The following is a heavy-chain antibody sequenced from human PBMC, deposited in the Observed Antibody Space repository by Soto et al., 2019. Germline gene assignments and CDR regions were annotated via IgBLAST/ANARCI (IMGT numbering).Heavy chain of an antibody. CDR2: IVPASGGA. J-gene: IGHJ4*02. V-gene: IGHV1-46*01. CDR1: GYSFTDFF. D-gene: IGHD5-12*01. Sequence: ASVKVSCKASGYSFTDFFIHWVRQAPGQGLEWMGFIVPASGGAGYTEKFLGRISMTRDTSTTTVYMELSSLRSEDTAVYYCVREYSPGLFEYWGQGTLVTVSS. CDR3: VREYSPGLFEY.